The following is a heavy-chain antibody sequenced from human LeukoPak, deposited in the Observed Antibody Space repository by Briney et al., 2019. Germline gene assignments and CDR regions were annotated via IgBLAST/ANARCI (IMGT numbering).Heavy chain of an antibody. J-gene: IGHJ4*02. CDR2: IYYSGST. CDR1: GGSISSYY. V-gene: IGHV4-59*08. CDR3: ARNRGATFTPAFDY. D-gene: IGHD1-26*01. Sequence: SETLSLTCTVSGGSISSYYWSWIRQPPGKGLEWIGYIYYSGSTNYNPSLKSRVTISVDASKNQFSLKLSSVTAADTAVYYCARNRGATFTPAFDYWGQGTLVTVSS.